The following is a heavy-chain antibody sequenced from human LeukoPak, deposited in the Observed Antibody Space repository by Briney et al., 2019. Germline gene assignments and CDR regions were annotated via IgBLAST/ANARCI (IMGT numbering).Heavy chain of an antibody. V-gene: IGHV1-69*05. CDR2: IIPIFGTA. CDR3: ASSSAAGALLPDYYYYMDV. Sequence: ASVKVSCKASGGTFSSYAISWVRQAPGQGLEWMGGIIPIFGTANYAQKFQGRVTITTDESTSIAYMELSSLRSEDTAVYYCASSSAAGALLPDYYYYMDVWGKGTTVTVSS. J-gene: IGHJ6*03. CDR1: GGTFSSYA. D-gene: IGHD6-13*01.